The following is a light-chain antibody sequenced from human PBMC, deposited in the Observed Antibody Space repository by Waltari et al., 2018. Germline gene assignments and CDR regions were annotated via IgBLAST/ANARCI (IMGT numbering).Light chain of an antibody. CDR1: QSVRGN. CDR2: GAS. V-gene: IGKV3-15*01. J-gene: IGKJ4*01. Sequence: EIVMTHSPATRSASPGERATLSCRASQSVRGNLAWDQQQPGQAPRLLIYGASTRDTGIPARFSGSGSGTEFTLTISSLQSEDFAVYYCQQDNNWPRTFGGGTKVEIK. CDR3: QQDNNWPRT.